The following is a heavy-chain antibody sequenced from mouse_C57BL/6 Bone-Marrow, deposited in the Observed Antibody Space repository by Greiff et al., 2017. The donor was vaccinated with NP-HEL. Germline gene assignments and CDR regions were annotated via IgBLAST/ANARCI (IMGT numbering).Heavy chain of an antibody. Sequence: VQLQQSGPELVKPGASVKISCKASGYTFTDYYMNWVKQSHGKSLEWIGDINPNNGGTSYNQKFKGKATLTVDKSSSTAYMELRSLTSEDSAVYYCARLFFLCWLRDYAMDYWGQGTSVTVSS. J-gene: IGHJ4*01. D-gene: IGHD1-1*01. CDR1: GYTFTDYY. CDR2: INPNNGGT. CDR3: ARLFFLCWLRDYAMDY. V-gene: IGHV1-26*01.